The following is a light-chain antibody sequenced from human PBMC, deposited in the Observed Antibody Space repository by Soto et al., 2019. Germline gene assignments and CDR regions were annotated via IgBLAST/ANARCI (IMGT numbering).Light chain of an antibody. V-gene: IGKV3-11*01. CDR3: QQRSKWPLT. J-gene: IGKJ3*01. Sequence: EIVLTQSPVTLSLSPGERATLSCRASQRVTANDLAWYQQRPGQAPRLLIYDASKRATGIPARFSGSGSGTDCTLTISSLEPEDFAVYYCQQRSKWPLTFGPGTKVDIK. CDR2: DAS. CDR1: QRVTAN.